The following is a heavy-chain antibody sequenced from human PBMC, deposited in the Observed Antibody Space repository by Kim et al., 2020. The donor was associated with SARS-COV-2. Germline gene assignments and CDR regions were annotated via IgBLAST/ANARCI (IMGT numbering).Heavy chain of an antibody. D-gene: IGHD6-13*01. CDR3: ARGSIAAAVPSYGMDV. CDR2: IYSGGST. J-gene: IGHJ6*02. V-gene: IGHV3-53*01. CDR1: GFTVSGNY. Sequence: GGSLRLSCAASGFTVSGNYMSWVRQAPGKGLEWVSVIYSGGSTYYADSVKGRFTISRDNSKNTLYLQMNSLRAEDTAVYYCARGSIAAAVPSYGMDVWGQGTTVTVSS.